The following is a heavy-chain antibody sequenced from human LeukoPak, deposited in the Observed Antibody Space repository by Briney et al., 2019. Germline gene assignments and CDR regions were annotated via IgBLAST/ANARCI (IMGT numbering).Heavy chain of an antibody. CDR3: ARHPSTFYGDYGYYGMDV. CDR2: IYYSGST. J-gene: IGHJ6*02. D-gene: IGHD4-17*01. Sequence: PSETLSLTCTVSGGSISSYYWSWIRQPPGKGLEWIGYIYYSGSTNYNPSLKSRVTIPVDTSKNQFSLKLSSVTAADTAVYYCARHPSTFYGDYGYYGMDVWGQGTTVTVSS. V-gene: IGHV4-59*08. CDR1: GGSISSYY.